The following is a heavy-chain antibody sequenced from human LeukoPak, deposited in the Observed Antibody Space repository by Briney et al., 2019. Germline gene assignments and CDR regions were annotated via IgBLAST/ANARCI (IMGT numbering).Heavy chain of an antibody. CDR1: GFTFSDYA. Sequence: GGSLRLSCAASGFTFSDYAMHWVRQAPGKGLEWVAVISKDGSDKYYPGSVRGRFTISRDNSKNTIYLQMDSLRAEDTAIYYCARDYWWNYDYWGQGTLVAVSS. CDR3: ARDYWWNYDY. V-gene: IGHV3-30-3*01. D-gene: IGHD1-7*01. J-gene: IGHJ4*02. CDR2: ISKDGSDK.